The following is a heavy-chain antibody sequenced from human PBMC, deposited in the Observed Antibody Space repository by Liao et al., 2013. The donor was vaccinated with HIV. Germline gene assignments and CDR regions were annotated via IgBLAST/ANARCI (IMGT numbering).Heavy chain of an antibody. J-gene: IGHJ3*01. CDR1: DGSFSGYY. Sequence: QVQLQQGGAGLLKPSETLSLTCTISDGSFSGYYCSWIRQSPGKGLEWIGEVDHSGRIRYNPSLKSRVTISVDTSKSQFSLKLNSVTAADTAVYFCARTGWDWPDAFDVWGQGTMVTVSS. D-gene: IGHD3/OR15-3a*01. CDR3: ARTGWDWPDAFDV. V-gene: IGHV4-34*01. CDR2: VDHSGRI.